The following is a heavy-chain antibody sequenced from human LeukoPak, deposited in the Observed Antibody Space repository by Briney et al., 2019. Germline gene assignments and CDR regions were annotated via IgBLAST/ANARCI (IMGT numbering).Heavy chain of an antibody. CDR3: GSSTTHRALGY. D-gene: IGHD2-2*01. Sequence: GGSLRLSCAASGFTFSSYSMNWVRQAPGKGLEWVSSISSCSSYIYYADSVKGRFTISRDNAKNSLYLQMNSLRAEDTAVYYCGSSTTHRALGYWGQGTLVTVSS. V-gene: IGHV3-21*01. CDR1: GFTFSSYS. J-gene: IGHJ4*02. CDR2: ISSCSSYI.